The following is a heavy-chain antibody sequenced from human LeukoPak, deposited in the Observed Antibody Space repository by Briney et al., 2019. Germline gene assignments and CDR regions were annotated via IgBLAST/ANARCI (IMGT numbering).Heavy chain of an antibody. D-gene: IGHD6-13*01. CDR2: IYYSGST. Sequence: SETLSLTCTVSGGSISSGGYYWSWIRQHPGKGLEWIGYIYYSGSTYYNPSLKSRVTISVDTSENQFSLKLSSVTAADTAVYYCARDSPYSSSWYFDYWGQGTLVTVSS. CDR3: ARDSPYSSSWYFDY. J-gene: IGHJ4*02. V-gene: IGHV4-31*03. CDR1: GGSISSGGYY.